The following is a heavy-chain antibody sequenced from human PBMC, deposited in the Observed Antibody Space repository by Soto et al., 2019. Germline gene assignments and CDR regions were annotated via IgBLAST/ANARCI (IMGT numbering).Heavy chain of an antibody. CDR3: ARDRGGYHGSGINMDV. V-gene: IGHV1-69*04. CDR2: IIPILGIA. Sequence: ASVKVSCKASGGTFSSYTISWVRQAPGQGLEWMGRIIPILGIANYAQKFQGRVTITADKSTSTAYMELSSLRSEDTAVYYCARDRGGYHGSGINMDVWGKGTTVTVSS. D-gene: IGHD3-10*01. J-gene: IGHJ6*03. CDR1: GGTFSSYT.